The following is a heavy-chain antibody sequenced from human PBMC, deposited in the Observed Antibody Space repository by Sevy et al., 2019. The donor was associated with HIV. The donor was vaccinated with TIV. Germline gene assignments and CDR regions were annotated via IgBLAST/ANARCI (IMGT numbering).Heavy chain of an antibody. CDR3: ARGLIRWFGGVNWFDP. Sequence: GGSLRLSCAASGFTFSSYSMNWVRQAPGKGLEWVSSISSSSSYIYYADSVKGRFTISRDNAKNSLYLQMNSLRAEDTAVYYWARGLIRWFGGVNWFDPWGQGTLVTVSS. V-gene: IGHV3-21*01. CDR2: ISSSSSYI. D-gene: IGHD3-10*01. CDR1: GFTFSSYS. J-gene: IGHJ5*02.